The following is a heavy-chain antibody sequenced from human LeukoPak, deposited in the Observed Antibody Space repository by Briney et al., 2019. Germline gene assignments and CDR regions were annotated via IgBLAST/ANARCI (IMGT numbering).Heavy chain of an antibody. CDR2: ISAYNGNT. J-gene: IGHJ4*02. CDR3: ARVLRGGEGYYFDY. D-gene: IGHD3-16*01. CDR1: GYTFTSYG. V-gene: IGHV1-18*01. Sequence: ASVQVSCQASGYTFTSYGISWVRQAPGQGLEWMGWISAYNGNTNYAQKLQGRDTMTTDTSTSTAYMELRSLRSDDTAVYYCARVLRGGEGYYFDYWGQGTLVTVSS.